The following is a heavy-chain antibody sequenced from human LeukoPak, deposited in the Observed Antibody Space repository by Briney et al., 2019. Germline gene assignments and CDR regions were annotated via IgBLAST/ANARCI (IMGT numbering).Heavy chain of an antibody. CDR2: ISSSSSYI. CDR1: GFTFSSYS. J-gene: IGHJ4*02. D-gene: IGHD5-12*01. CDR3: ARDATILTFDY. Sequence: GGSLRLSCAASGFTFSSYSMNWVRQAPGKGLEWVSSISSSSSYIYYADSVKGRFTISRNNAKNSLYLQMNSLRAEDTAVYYCARDATILTFDYWGQGTLVTVSS. V-gene: IGHV3-21*01.